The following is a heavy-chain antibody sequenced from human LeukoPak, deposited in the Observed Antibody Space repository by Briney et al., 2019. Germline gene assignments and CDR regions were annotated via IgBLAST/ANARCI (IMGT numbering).Heavy chain of an antibody. Sequence: GRSLRLSCAASGFTFSSYAMHWVRQAPGKGLEWVAVISYDGSNKYYADSVKGRFTISRDNSKNTLYLQMNSLRAEDTAVYYCARASLRFLGWAYWGQGTLVTVSS. J-gene: IGHJ4*02. CDR1: GFTFSSYA. CDR3: ARASLRFLGWAY. D-gene: IGHD3-3*01. CDR2: ISYDGSNK. V-gene: IGHV3-30-3*01.